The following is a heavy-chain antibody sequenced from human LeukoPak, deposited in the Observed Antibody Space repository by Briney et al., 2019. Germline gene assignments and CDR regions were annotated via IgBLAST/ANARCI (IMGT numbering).Heavy chain of an antibody. Sequence: GGSLRLSCAASGFTFSCHSMTWVRLAPGKGLDWISYVSSSGNTIKYADSVKGRFTISRDNAKNSLYLQMNSLRAEDTAVYYCARDCSGGSCYPDYWGQGTLVTVSS. CDR3: ARDCSGGSCYPDY. V-gene: IGHV3-48*01. D-gene: IGHD2-15*01. CDR2: VSSSGNTI. J-gene: IGHJ4*02. CDR1: GFTFSCHS.